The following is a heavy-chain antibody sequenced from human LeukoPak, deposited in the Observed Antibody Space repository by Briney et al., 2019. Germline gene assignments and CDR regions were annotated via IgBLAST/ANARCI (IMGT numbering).Heavy chain of an antibody. CDR1: GFTLSSYA. D-gene: IGHD2-15*01. Sequence: GGSLRLSCAASGFTLSSYAMSWVRQAPGKSLEWVSGISGRGDSTYYADSVKGRFTISRDNSKNTLYLQMNSLRAEDTAVYYCTKDGGRTIMVVAASHYWGQGTLVTVSS. J-gene: IGHJ4*02. CDR2: ISGRGDST. V-gene: IGHV3-23*01. CDR3: TKDGGRTIMVVAASHY.